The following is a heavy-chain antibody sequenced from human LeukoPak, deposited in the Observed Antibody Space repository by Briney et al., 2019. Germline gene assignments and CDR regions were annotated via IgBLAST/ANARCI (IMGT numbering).Heavy chain of an antibody. D-gene: IGHD2-15*01. CDR3: ARDGCSSTGTRSGGSCFDLY. J-gene: IGHJ4*02. CDR2: IIPIFGTA. V-gene: IGHV1-69*05. CDR1: GGTFSSYA. Sequence: ASVKVSCKASGGTFSSYAISWVRQAPGQGLEWMGRIIPIFGTANYAQKFQGRVTITTDESTSTACMELSSLRSEDTAVYYCARDGCSSTGTRSGGSCFDLYWGQGTLVTVSS.